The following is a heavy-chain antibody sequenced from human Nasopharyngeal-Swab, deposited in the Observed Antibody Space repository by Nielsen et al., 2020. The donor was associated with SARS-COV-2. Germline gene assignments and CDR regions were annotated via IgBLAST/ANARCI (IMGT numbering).Heavy chain of an antibody. J-gene: IGHJ4*02. Sequence: ASVQVSCKASVYTFTSYGISWVRQAPGQGLEWMGWLSAYNGNTNYAQKLQGRVTMTTDTSTSTAYMELRSLRSDDTAVYYCARLIRRITIFGVVTSFYYWGQGTLVTVSS. CDR2: LSAYNGNT. V-gene: IGHV1-18*01. D-gene: IGHD3-3*01. CDR3: ARLIRRITIFGVVTSFYY. CDR1: VYTFTSYG.